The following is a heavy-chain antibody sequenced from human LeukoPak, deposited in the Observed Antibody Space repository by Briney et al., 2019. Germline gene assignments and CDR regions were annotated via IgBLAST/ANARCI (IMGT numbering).Heavy chain of an antibody. V-gene: IGHV3-48*03. J-gene: IGHJ4*02. CDR2: ISSSGSTI. Sequence: GGSLRLSCAASGFTFSSYEMNWVRQAPGKGLEWVSYISSSGSTIYYADSVKGRFAISRDNSKNTIYLQMNSLRAEDTAVYYCAFYRGAHSYFPYWGQGTLVTVSS. CDR3: AFYRGAHSYFPY. CDR1: GFTFSSYE. D-gene: IGHD3-10*01.